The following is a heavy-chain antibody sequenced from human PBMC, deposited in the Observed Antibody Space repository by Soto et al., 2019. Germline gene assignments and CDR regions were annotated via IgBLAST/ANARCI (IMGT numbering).Heavy chain of an antibody. Sequence: GGSLRRSCAASGFTFSNYWIHWVRQAPGKGLVWVSRIKSDGSITNYADSVKGRFTISRDNAKNTVYVEMNSLRAEDTAVYYCSKGGRGGYYKDAWGKGTTVTLSS. D-gene: IGHD3-10*01. V-gene: IGHV3-74*01. CDR1: GFTFSNYW. CDR2: IKSDGSIT. J-gene: IGHJ6*03. CDR3: SKGGRGGYYKDA.